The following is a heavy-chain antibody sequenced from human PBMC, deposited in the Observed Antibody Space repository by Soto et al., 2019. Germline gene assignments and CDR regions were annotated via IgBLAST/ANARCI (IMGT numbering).Heavy chain of an antibody. V-gene: IGHV1-18*01. J-gene: IGHJ6*02. D-gene: IGHD6-6*01. CDR3: AGEGQLYGLLRVGIEYYYGMDV. CDR2: FSAYNGKT. Sequence: QVQLVQSGAEVKKPGASVKVSCKASGYTFTSYGITWVRQAPGHGLERMGWFSAYNGKTNYAQKLKGRVTMTTDTSTSTGYMELRSVRSEDPAVYYCAGEGQLYGLLRVGIEYYYGMDVWGQGTTVTVSS. CDR1: GYTFTSYG.